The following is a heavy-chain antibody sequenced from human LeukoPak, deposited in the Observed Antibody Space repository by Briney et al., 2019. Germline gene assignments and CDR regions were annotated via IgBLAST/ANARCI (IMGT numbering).Heavy chain of an antibody. CDR3: VRVSGDNLFDH. Sequence: QTLSLTCAISGDSVSGNSVAWTWIRQSPSRGLEWLGRTYYRSKWFNDYPLFLKSRITIDPDTSKNQFSLHLRSVTPEDASVYYCVRVSGDNLFDHWGQETLVTVSS. V-gene: IGHV6-1*01. J-gene: IGHJ4*02. CDR2: TYYRSKWFN. CDR1: GDSVSGNSVA. D-gene: IGHD4-17*01.